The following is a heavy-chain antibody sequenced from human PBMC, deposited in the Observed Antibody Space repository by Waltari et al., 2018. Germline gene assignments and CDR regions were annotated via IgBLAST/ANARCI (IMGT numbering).Heavy chain of an antibody. Sequence: QSGAEVKKPGASVKVSCKASGYTFTSYIIHWVRQAPGQSLEWMGWINPGNGNTKYSQKFQDRVTITRDTFASTAYVELSSLTSEDTAVYYCARPLEDCSGGSCYYDRWFDPWGQGTLVTVSS. CDR1: GYTFTSYI. CDR2: INPGNGNT. V-gene: IGHV1-3*01. J-gene: IGHJ5*02. CDR3: ARPLEDCSGGSCYYDRWFDP. D-gene: IGHD2-15*01.